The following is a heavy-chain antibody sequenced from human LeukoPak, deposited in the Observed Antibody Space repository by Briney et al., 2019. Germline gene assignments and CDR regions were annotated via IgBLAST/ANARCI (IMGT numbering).Heavy chain of an antibody. CDR2: ISGSGSST. D-gene: IGHD5-24*01. CDR3: VKDSSGDGGTWYIVY. J-gene: IGHJ4*02. Sequence: GSLRLSCAASGFTFRSSIMSWVRQAPGKGLEWVSVISGSGSSTYYADSLKGRFTISRDNSKNTLYLQMNSLRAEDTAVYYCVKDSSGDGGTWYIVYWGQGSLVTVSS. V-gene: IGHV3-23*01. CDR1: GFTFRSSI.